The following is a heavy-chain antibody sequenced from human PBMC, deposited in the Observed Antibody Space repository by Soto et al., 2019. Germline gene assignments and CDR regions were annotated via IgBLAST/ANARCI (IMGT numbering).Heavy chain of an antibody. CDR1: GGTFSSYT. J-gene: IGHJ6*02. D-gene: IGHD2-21*02. Sequence: QVQLVQSGAEVKKPGSSVKVSCKASGGTFSSYTISWVRQAPGQGLEWMGRIIPILGIANYAQKFQGRVTITADKATSTAYMELSSLRSEDTAVYYCAREDDGGNSALGYYYYYGMDVWGQGTTFTVSS. CDR3: AREDDGGNSALGYYYYYGMDV. CDR2: IIPILGIA. V-gene: IGHV1-69*08.